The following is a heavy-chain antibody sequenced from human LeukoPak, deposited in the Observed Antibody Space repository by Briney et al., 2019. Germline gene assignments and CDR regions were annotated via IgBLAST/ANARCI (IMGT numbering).Heavy chain of an antibody. CDR3: ARVGDYGAFDI. D-gene: IGHD4-17*01. CDR2: IKQDGSEK. V-gene: IGHV3-7*01. CDR1: GFTFSSYG. J-gene: IGHJ3*02. Sequence: GGSLRLSCAASGFTFSSYGMHWVRQAPGKGLEWVANIKQDGSEKYYVDSVKGRFTISRDNAKNSLYLQMNSLRAEDTAVYYCARVGDYGAFDIWGQGTMVTVSS.